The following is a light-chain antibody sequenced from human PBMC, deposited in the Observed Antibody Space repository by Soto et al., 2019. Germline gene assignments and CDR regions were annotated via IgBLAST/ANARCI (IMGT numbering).Light chain of an antibody. CDR1: QSVSSY. J-gene: IGKJ5*01. CDR3: QQRSNWPIT. CDR2: DAS. Sequence: EIVFTQSPATLSLSPGERGTLSCRASQSVSSYLAWYQQKAGQAPRLLIYDASNRATGIPARFSGSGSGTDFTLTIRTXEPEDFAVYYCQQRSNWPITFGQGTRLESK. V-gene: IGKV3-11*01.